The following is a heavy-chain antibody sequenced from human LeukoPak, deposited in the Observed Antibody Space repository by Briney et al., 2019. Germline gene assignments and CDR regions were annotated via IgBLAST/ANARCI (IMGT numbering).Heavy chain of an antibody. CDR2: ISSSSSTI. J-gene: IGHJ4*02. CDR3: ARRHDYGDYWFDY. CDR1: GFTFSSYS. Sequence: PGGSLRLSCAASGFTFSSYSMNWVRQAPGKGLEWVSYISSSSSTIYYADSVKGRLTISRDNAKNSLYLQMNSLRAEDTAVYYCARRHDYGDYWFDYWGQGTLVTVSS. D-gene: IGHD4-17*01. V-gene: IGHV3-48*01.